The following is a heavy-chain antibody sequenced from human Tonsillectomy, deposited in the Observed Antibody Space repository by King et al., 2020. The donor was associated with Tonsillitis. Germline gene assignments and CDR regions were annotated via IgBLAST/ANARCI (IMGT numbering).Heavy chain of an antibody. V-gene: IGHV4-59*01. D-gene: IGHD2-15*01. J-gene: IGHJ5*02. Sequence: QLQESGPGLVKPSETLSLTCTVFGGSISSYYWTWIRQPPGKGLEWIGNIYYTGSTNYNPSLKSRVTMSVDTSNNQFFLNLSSVTAADTAIYFCARVFWSDGSNWFDTWGQGIQVTVSS. CDR3: ARVFWSDGSNWFDT. CDR1: GGSISSYY. CDR2: IYYTGST.